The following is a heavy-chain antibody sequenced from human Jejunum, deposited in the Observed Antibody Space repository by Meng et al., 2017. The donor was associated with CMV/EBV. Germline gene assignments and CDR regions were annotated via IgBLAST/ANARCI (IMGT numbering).Heavy chain of an antibody. CDR1: GFSLTTSGVG. Sequence: FSGFSLTTSGVGVGWIRQRPGKDREWLAIICWDDDKRYSTALKSRVTMTKDTSKNQEVLTMTSMDPVDTAKYFCAHKPRNGFDTWFDSWGQGTLVTVSS. CDR2: ICWDDDK. V-gene: IGHV2-5*02. CDR3: AHKPRNGFDTWFDS. J-gene: IGHJ5*01. D-gene: IGHD5-24*01.